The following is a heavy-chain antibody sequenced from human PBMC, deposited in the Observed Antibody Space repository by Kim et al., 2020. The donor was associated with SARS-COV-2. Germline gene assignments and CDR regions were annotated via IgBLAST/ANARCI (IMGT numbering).Heavy chain of an antibody. CDR3: AGGGSKIVFYGDYPLDY. CDR1: GGSFSGYY. V-gene: IGHV4-34*01. D-gene: IGHD4-17*01. J-gene: IGHJ4*02. Sequence: SETLSLTCAVYGGSFSGYYWSWIRQPPGKGLEWIGEINHSGSTNYNPSLKSRVTISVDTSKNQFSLKLSSVTAADTAVYYCAGGGSKIVFYGDYPLDYWGQGTLVTVSS. CDR2: INHSGST.